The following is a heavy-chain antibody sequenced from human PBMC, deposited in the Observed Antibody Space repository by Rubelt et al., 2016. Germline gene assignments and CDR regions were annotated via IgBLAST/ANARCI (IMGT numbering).Heavy chain of an antibody. D-gene: IGHD5-12*01. Sequence: QVQLVQSGAEVKKPGASVKVSCKASGYIFTSYDINWVRQATGQGLEWMGWMNPNSGNTGYAQKFQGRVTMTRDTSVSTAYMELSRLTSDDTAVYYCARGNSGYDYGLDYWGQGTLVTVSS. CDR3: ARGNSGYDYGLDY. J-gene: IGHJ4*02. CDR1: GYIFTSYD. CDR2: MNPNSGNT. V-gene: IGHV1-8*01.